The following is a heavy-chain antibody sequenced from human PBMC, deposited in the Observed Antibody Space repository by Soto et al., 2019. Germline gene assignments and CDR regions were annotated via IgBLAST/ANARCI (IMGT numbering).Heavy chain of an antibody. Sequence: GGSLRLSCAASGFTFSSYGMHWVRQAPGEGLEWVAVISYDGSNKYYADSVKGRFTISRDNSKNTLYLQMNSLRAEDTAVYYCAKEYPRYYYDVGVYFDYWGQGTLVTVSS. CDR2: ISYDGSNK. D-gene: IGHD3-22*01. V-gene: IGHV3-30*18. CDR1: GFTFSSYG. J-gene: IGHJ4*02. CDR3: AKEYPRYYYDVGVYFDY.